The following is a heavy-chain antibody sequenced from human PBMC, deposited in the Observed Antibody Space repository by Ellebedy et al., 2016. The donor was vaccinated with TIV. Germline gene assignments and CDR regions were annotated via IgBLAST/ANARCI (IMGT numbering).Heavy chain of an antibody. CDR2: ISGSGGST. CDR1: GFTFSNYA. CDR3: AKGKVDNWMDAGSLDY. Sequence: GESLKISCAASGFTFSNYAMSWVRQGPARGLEWVSTISGSGGSTYSADSVKGRFTISRDNSKNTLYLQMNSLRVEDKAVYYCAKGKVDNWMDAGSLDYWGQGSLVTVSS. J-gene: IGHJ4*02. D-gene: IGHD1-20*01. V-gene: IGHV3-23*01.